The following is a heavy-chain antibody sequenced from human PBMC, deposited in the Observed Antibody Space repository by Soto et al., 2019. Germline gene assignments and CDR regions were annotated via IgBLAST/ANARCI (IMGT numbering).Heavy chain of an antibody. D-gene: IGHD5-12*01. J-gene: IGHJ6*02. CDR2: INPNSGGT. Sequence: ASVKVSCKASGYTFTGYYMHWVRQAPGQGLEWMGWINPNSGGTNYAQKFQGWVTMTRDTSISTAYMELSRLRSDDTAVYYCAREGGGSIVATITDYYYYGMDVWGQGTTVTVS. V-gene: IGHV1-2*04. CDR1: GYTFTGYY. CDR3: AREGGGSIVATITDYYYYGMDV.